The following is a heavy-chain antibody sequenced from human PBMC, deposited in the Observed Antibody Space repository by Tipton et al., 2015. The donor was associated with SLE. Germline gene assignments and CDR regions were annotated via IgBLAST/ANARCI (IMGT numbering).Heavy chain of an antibody. J-gene: IGHJ3*02. V-gene: IGHV3-23*01. Sequence: GSLRLSCAASGFTFSAYAMNWVRQAPGKGLEWVSGISGSGGSTYYADSVKGRFTISRDNSKNTLDLQMNSLRIEDTAVYYCVRRNSGYRMNDVFDMWGQGTMVIVSS. CDR1: GFTFSAYA. CDR3: VRRNSGYRMNDVFDM. D-gene: IGHD3-22*01. CDR2: ISGSGGST.